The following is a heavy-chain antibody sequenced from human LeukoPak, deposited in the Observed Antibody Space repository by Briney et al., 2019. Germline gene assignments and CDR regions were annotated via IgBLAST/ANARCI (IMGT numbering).Heavy chain of an antibody. CDR2: ISYDGSNK. V-gene: IGHV3-30*01. Sequence: PGRSLRLSCAASGFTFSSYAMHWVRQAPGKGLEGVAVISYDGSNKYYADSVKGRFTISRDNSKNTLYLQMNSLRAEDTAVYYCARDSSSSEGGGDFDYWGQGTLVTVSS. CDR1: GFTFSSYA. CDR3: ARDSSSSEGGGDFDY. D-gene: IGHD6-6*01. J-gene: IGHJ4*02.